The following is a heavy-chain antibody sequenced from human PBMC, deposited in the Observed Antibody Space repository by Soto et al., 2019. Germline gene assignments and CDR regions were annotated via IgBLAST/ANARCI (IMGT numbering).Heavy chain of an antibody. V-gene: IGHV1-2*02. J-gene: IGHJ6*02. CDR3: VYYCAKANYGGDDYVQYGMDV. CDR2: INPKSGAT. D-gene: IGHD2-21*02. CDR1: GYRFTAYV. Sequence: ASVKISSKDSGYRFTAYVLHWVRQAPGQGLHWIGWINPKSGATDCAQKFEGRVTMTREMSTNTAYLELSGLRSDVTADVSAVYYCAKANYGGDDYVQYGMDVWG.